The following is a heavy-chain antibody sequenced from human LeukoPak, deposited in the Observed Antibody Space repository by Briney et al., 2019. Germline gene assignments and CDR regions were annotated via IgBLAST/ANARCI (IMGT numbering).Heavy chain of an antibody. CDR2: IIPILGIA. CDR3: ARSAPGVVGYFDY. D-gene: IGHD3-3*01. CDR1: GGTFSSYA. J-gene: IGHJ4*02. Sequence: GSSVKVCCKASGGTFSSYAISWVRQAPGQGLEWMGRIIPILGIANYAQKFQGRVTITADKSTSTAYMELSSLRSEDTAVYYCARSAPGVVGYFDYWGQGTLVTVSS. V-gene: IGHV1-69*04.